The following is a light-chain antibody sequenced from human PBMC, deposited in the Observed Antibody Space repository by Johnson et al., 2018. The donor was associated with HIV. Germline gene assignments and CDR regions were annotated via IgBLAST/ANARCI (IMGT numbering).Light chain of an antibody. CDR3: EIWHSSLSAGGV. V-gene: IGLV1-51*02. J-gene: IGLJ1*01. CDR1: GSNIGNTY. CDR2: ENN. Sequence: QSVLTQPPSVSAAPGQKVTISCSGGGSNIGNTYVSWYQHLPGTAPKLLIYENNKRPSGIPDRFSGSKSATSATLGITGLQPGDEADYYFEIWHSSLSAGGVFGTGTKVTVL.